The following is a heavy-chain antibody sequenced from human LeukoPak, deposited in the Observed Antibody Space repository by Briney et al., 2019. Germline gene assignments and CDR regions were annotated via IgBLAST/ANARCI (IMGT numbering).Heavy chain of an antibody. CDR3: ARHWTYSGSYHPFDY. CDR1: GYSFTSYW. J-gene: IGHJ4*02. V-gene: IGHV5-51*01. Sequence: GESLKISCKGSGYSFTSYWIGWVRQMPGKGLEWMGIIYPGDSDTRYSPSFQGQVTISADKSISTAYLQWSSLKASDTAMYYCARHWTYSGSYHPFDYWGQGTLVTVSS. D-gene: IGHD1-26*01. CDR2: IYPGDSDT.